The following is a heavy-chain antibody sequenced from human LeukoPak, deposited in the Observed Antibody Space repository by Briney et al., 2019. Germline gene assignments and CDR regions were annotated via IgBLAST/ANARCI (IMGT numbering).Heavy chain of an antibody. J-gene: IGHJ4*02. D-gene: IGHD3-22*01. CDR3: ARENYYDSSGHDY. CDR2: IIPILGIA. V-gene: IGHV1-69*04. Sequence: SVKVSCKASGGTFSSYAISWVRQAPGQGLEWMGRIIPILGIANYAQKFQGRVTITADKFTSTAYMELSSLRSEDTAVYYCARENYYDSSGHDYWGQGTLVTVSS. CDR1: GGTFSSYA.